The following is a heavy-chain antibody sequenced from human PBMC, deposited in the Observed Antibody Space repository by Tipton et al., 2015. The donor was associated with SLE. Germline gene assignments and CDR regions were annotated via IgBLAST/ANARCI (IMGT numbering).Heavy chain of an antibody. D-gene: IGHD3-22*01. CDR3: ARAYDGSPYYPLRD. CDR2: INWNGGST. J-gene: IGHJ4*02. Sequence: QLVQSGGGVVRPGGSQRLSCAASGFTFDDYGMSWVRQVPGKGLEWVSGINWNGGSTGYADSVKGRFTISRDNAKNSLYLQMNSLRAEDTALYHCARAYDGSPYYPLRDWGQGTLVTVSS. V-gene: IGHV3-20*01. CDR1: GFTFDDYG.